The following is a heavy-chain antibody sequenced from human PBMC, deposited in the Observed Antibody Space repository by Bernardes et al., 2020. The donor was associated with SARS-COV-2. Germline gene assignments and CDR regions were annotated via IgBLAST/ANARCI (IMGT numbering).Heavy chain of an antibody. Sequence: TLSLPFIVSDGSISSHYWSWIRQPPGKGLEWLGSLYHTGTTKNNPSLNSRLSVSVDTSRKQLSLKLRSLTAADTAVYYCARILDYYDSDGYPGPGAFDVWGQGTLVTGSS. CDR3: ARILDYYDSDGYPGPGAFDV. V-gene: IGHV4-59*11. CDR1: DGSISSHY. J-gene: IGHJ3*01. D-gene: IGHD3-22*01. CDR2: LYHTGTT.